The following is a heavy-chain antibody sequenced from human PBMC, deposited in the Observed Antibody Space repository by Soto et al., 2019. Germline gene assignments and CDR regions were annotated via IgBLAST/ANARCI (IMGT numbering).Heavy chain of an antibody. D-gene: IGHD6-19*01. V-gene: IGHV4-59*08. CDR2: IYSSGST. Sequence: QVQLQESGPGLVKPSETLSLTCTVSGGSISSYYWSWIRQPPGKGLEWIGYIYSSGSTNYNPSLMCRVTISVDTSKNLFPLKLSSVTAADTAVYYCARGWGRTFDYWGQGTLVTVSS. CDR1: GGSISSYY. CDR3: ARGWGRTFDY. J-gene: IGHJ4*02.